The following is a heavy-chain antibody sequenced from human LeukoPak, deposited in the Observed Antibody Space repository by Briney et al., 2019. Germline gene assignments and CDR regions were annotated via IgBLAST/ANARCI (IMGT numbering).Heavy chain of an antibody. CDR2: IYNDGTT. D-gene: IGHD5-24*01. J-gene: IGHJ4*02. CDR1: GFTVSSNY. CDR3: AKNRGDGYNSFDS. Sequence: PGGSLRLSCAASGFTVSSNYMYWVRQAPGKGLEWVSAIYNDGTTYYADSVKGRFTISRDNSKNTLYLQMNSLRAEDTAAYYCAKNRGDGYNSFDSWGQGTLVTVSS. V-gene: IGHV3-53*01.